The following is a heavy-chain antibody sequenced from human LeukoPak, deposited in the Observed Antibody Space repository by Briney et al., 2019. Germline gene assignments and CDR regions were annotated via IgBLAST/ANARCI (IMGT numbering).Heavy chain of an antibody. CDR3: ARHQRGDGYNRLLSFIDY. Sequence: GESLKISCEGSGGSFTKFWIGWVRQMPGKGLELMGIIYPADSDTRYSPSFQGQVTISADKSISTAYLQWSSLKASDTAMYYCARHQRGDGYNRLLSFIDYWGQGTLVTVSS. CDR2: IYPADSDT. J-gene: IGHJ4*02. V-gene: IGHV5-51*01. CDR1: GGSFTKFW. D-gene: IGHD5-24*01.